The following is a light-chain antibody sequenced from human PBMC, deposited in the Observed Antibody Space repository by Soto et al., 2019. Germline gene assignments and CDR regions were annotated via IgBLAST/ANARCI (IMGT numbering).Light chain of an antibody. CDR2: SNN. CDR1: SXNIGINT. Sequence: QSVLAQPHSASGTPGQRVTIYCSGSSXNIGINTVNWYQQLPGTAPKLLIYSNNQRPSGVPDRFSGSKSGTSASLAVSGLQSEDEADYYCAAWDDSLDGYVFGTGTKVTLL. CDR3: AAWDDSLDGYV. V-gene: IGLV1-44*01. J-gene: IGLJ1*01.